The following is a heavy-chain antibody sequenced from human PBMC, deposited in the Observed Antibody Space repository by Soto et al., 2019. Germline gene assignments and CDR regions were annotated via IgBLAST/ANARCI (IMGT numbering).Heavy chain of an antibody. J-gene: IGHJ6*02. CDR1: GFTFSSYG. CDR3: AKADGGNGMDV. Sequence: QVQLVESGGGVVQPGRSLRLSCAASGFTFSSYGMHLVRQAPGKGLEWVAVISYDGSNKYYADSVKGRFTISRDNSKNTLYLQMNSLRAEDTAVYYCAKADGGNGMDVWGQGTTVTVSS. V-gene: IGHV3-30*18. CDR2: ISYDGSNK.